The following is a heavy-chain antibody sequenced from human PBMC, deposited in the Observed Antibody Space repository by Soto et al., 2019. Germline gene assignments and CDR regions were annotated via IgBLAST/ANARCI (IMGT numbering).Heavy chain of an antibody. CDR3: ATTQVRYGDSAYYFDY. Sequence: ASVKGSCKASGYSFTSYGISWVRQAPGQGLEWMGWSSAYNGNTNYAQKLEGRVTMTTDTSTSTAYMELRSLRSDDTAVYYCATTQVRYGDSAYYFDYWGQGTLVPVSS. CDR2: SSAYNGNT. D-gene: IGHD4-17*01. J-gene: IGHJ4*02. CDR1: GYSFTSYG. V-gene: IGHV1-18*01.